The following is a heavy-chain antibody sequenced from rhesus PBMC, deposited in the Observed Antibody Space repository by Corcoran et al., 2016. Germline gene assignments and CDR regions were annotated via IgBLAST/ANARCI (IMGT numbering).Heavy chain of an antibody. CDR1: GGSISDSYR. Sequence: QVQLQESGPGLVKPSETLSLTCAVSGGSISDSYRWSWIRQPPGKGLEWIGYIYGSSTSTNHNPSLKSRVTISKDPSKNQFSLKLSSVTAADTAVYYCARYVVVVSATRFDYWGQGVLVTVSS. CDR3: ARYVVVVSATRFDY. V-gene: IGHV4S10*01. CDR2: IYGSSTST. J-gene: IGHJ4*01. D-gene: IGHD2-39*02.